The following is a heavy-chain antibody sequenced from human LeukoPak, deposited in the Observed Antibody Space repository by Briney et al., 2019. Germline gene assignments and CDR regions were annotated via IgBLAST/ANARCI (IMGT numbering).Heavy chain of an antibody. D-gene: IGHD2-15*01. CDR2: IFPILGIA. Sequence: SVTVSFKASGGTFISYAISSVRQAPGQGLEWMGRIFPILGIANYAQKFRGRVTITADKSTGPASMERSSSRSEDTAVYYCARDPCSGGNCYGAHRYNWFDPWGQGTLVTVSS. CDR3: ARDPCSGGNCYGAHRYNWFDP. CDR1: GGTFISYA. V-gene: IGHV1-69*04. J-gene: IGHJ5*02.